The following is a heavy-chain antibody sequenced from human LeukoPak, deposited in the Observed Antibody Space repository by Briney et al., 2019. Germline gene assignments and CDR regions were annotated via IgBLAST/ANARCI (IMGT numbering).Heavy chain of an antibody. D-gene: IGHD2-15*01. CDR2: IYYSGST. Sequence: SETLSLTCTVSGGSISSYYWSWIRQPPGKRLEWIGYIYYSGSTNYNPSLKSRVTISVDTSKNQFSLKLSSVTAADTAVYYCATSGGEPYYYYYMDVWGKGTTVTISS. CDR3: ATSGGEPYYYYYMDV. CDR1: GGSISSYY. J-gene: IGHJ6*03. V-gene: IGHV4-59*01.